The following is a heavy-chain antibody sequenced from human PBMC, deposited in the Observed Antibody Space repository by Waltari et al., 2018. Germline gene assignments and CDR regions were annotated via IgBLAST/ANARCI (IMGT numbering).Heavy chain of an antibody. V-gene: IGHV4-38-2*02. Sequence: QVQLQESGPGLVKPSETLSLTCAVSGYSISSGYYWGWIRQPPGKGLEWIGSIYHSGRTSYNPSLKSRVTISVNTTKNQFSLKLSSVTAADTAVYYCARDTGDYYYYYYMDVWGKGTTVTVSS. J-gene: IGHJ6*03. CDR3: ARDTGDYYYYYYMDV. CDR2: IYHSGRT. D-gene: IGHD4-17*01. CDR1: GYSISSGYY.